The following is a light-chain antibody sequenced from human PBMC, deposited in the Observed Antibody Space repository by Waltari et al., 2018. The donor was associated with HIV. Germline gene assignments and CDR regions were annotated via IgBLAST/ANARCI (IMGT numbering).Light chain of an antibody. CDR3: QSFDSSLSRWV. CDR1: SYHLGIFYA. CDR2: SDY. V-gene: IGLV1-40*01. Sequence: QSALTQPPSVSGAPGQTVTMSCTGVSYHLGIFYAVHWYQHLPGAAPKLRISSDYSRPAGVPDRFSGSKSGASASLTITGLQAEDEADYDCQSFDSSLSRWVFGGGTKLTVL. J-gene: IGLJ3*02.